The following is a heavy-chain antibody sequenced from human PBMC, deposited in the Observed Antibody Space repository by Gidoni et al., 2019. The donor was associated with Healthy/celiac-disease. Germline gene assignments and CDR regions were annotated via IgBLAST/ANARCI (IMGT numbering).Heavy chain of an antibody. D-gene: IGHD6-19*01. V-gene: IGHV5-51*01. CDR1: GYSFTSYW. J-gene: IGHJ6*02. CDR2: IYPGDSDT. CDR3: ARTCARGSSGWYPYSGGMDV. Sequence: EVQLVQSGAEVKKPGESLKISCKGSGYSFTSYWIGWVRQMPGKGLEWMGIIYPGDSDTRYSPSFQGQVTISADKSISTAYLQWSSLKASDTAMYYCARTCARGSSGWYPYSGGMDVWGQGTTVTVSS.